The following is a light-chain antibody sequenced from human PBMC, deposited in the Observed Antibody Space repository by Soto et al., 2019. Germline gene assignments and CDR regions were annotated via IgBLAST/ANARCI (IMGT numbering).Light chain of an antibody. CDR1: SSDIGRYNY. J-gene: IGLJ2*01. V-gene: IGLV2-14*03. Sequence: QSALNQPASVSGSPGQSITISCTGTSSDIGRYNYVSWYQHSPGKAPNLIIYDVSDRTSGVSNRFSGSKSGTTASLTISGLQAEDEADYYCGSYTSSDTMIFGGGTKLTVL. CDR3: GSYTSSDTMI. CDR2: DVS.